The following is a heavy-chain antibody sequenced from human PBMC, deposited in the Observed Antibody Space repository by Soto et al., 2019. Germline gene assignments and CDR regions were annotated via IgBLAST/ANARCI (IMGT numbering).Heavy chain of an antibody. CDR1: GFSLSTSGMC. J-gene: IGHJ6*02. CDR2: IDWDDDK. V-gene: IGHV2-70*11. Sequence: SGPTLVNPTQTLTLTCTVSGFSLSTSGMCVTWIRQAPGKALEWLARIDWDDDKHYNTSLKTRLTISKDTSKNQVVLTMTNMDPVDTATYYCARNHVDGVVGYYYYGMDVWGQGTTVTVS. CDR3: ARNHVDGVVGYYYYGMDV. D-gene: IGHD2-21*01.